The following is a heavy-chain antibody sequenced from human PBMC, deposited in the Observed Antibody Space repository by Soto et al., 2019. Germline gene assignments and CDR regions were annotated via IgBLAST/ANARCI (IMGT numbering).Heavy chain of an antibody. D-gene: IGHD6-13*01. V-gene: IGHV4-61*01. CDR2: IYYSGTT. Sequence: SETLSLTCAVSGDSVSNDNYYWRWIRQPPGKGLEWIGYIYYSGTTNYNSYLKSRLSLSVDMSKNQFSLTLSSVTAADTAVYYCASDYKRWAGIAKDWGQGSLVTVSS. CDR3: ASDYKRWAGIAKD. CDR1: GDSVSNDNYY. J-gene: IGHJ4*02.